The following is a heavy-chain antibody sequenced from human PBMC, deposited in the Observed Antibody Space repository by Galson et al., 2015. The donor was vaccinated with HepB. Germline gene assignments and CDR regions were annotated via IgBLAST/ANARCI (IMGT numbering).Heavy chain of an antibody. D-gene: IGHD4-23*01. CDR2: IRSKANSYAT. J-gene: IGHJ4*02. Sequence: SLRLSCAASGFAFSGSAMHWVRQASGKGLEWVGRIRSKANSYATAYAASVKGRFTISRDDSKNTAYLQMNSLKTEDTAVYYCARLFDYGGSSNWGQGTLVTVSS. V-gene: IGHV3-73*01. CDR1: GFAFSGSA. CDR3: ARLFDYGGSSN.